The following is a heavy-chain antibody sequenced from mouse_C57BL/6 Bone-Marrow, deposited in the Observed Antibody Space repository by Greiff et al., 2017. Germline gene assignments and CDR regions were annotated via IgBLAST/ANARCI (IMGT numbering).Heavy chain of an antibody. V-gene: IGHV1-69*01. CDR3: ARPIYYYGSSYFDY. CDR2: IDPSDSYT. D-gene: IGHD1-1*01. Sequence: QVQLQQPGAELVMPGASVKLSCKASGYTFTSYWMHWVKQRPGQGLEWIGEIDPSDSYTNYNQKFKGKSTLTVDKSSRTAYMQLSSLTSEDSAVYFGARPIYYYGSSYFDYWGQGTTLTVSS. CDR1: GYTFTSYW. J-gene: IGHJ2*01.